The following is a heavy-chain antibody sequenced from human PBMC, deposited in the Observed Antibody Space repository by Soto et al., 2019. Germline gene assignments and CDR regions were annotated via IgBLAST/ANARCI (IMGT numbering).Heavy chain of an antibody. CDR1: GYTFTTYF. J-gene: IGHJ4*02. V-gene: IGHV1-46*03. CDR3: ASGLRYSSSWLTCDY. D-gene: IGHD6-13*01. Sequence: QVQLVQSGAEVKKPGASVKVSCKASGYTFTTYFMHWVRQAPGQGLEWMGIINPSDGSTTYAQKSQGRVTMTRDTSTSTVYRELRSLRSEDTALYSCASGLRYSSSWLTCDYWGQGTLVTVSS. CDR2: INPSDGST.